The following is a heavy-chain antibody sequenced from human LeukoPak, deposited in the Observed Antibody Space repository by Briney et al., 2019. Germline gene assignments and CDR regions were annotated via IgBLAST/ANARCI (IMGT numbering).Heavy chain of an antibody. V-gene: IGHV3-49*03. J-gene: IGHJ6*03. D-gene: IGHD5-18*01. CDR1: GFTFGDYA. CDR2: IRSKAYGGTT. Sequence: GGSLRLSCTASGFTFGDYAMSWFRQAPGKGLEWVGFIRSKAYGGTTEYAASVKGRFTISRDDSKSIAYLQMNSLKTEDTAVYYCTRSGYSYGYPSGYYYYMDVWGKGTTVTVSS. CDR3: TRSGYSYGYPSGYYYYMDV.